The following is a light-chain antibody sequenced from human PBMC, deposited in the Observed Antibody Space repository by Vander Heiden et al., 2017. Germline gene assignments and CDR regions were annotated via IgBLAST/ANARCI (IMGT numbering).Light chain of an antibody. CDR3: AAWDDSLNGYV. CDR1: SSNIGSNT. J-gene: IGLJ1*01. Sequence: QSVLTQPHSASGTPGQRVTISCSGSSSNIGSNTVNWYQQLPGTAPNLLIYSNNQRPSGVPDRFSGSKSGTSASLAISGLQSEDEADYYCAAWDDSLNGYVFGTGTKVTVL. V-gene: IGLV1-44*01. CDR2: SNN.